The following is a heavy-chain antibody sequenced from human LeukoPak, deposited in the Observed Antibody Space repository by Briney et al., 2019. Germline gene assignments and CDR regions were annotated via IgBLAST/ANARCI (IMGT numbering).Heavy chain of an antibody. J-gene: IGHJ4*02. CDR2: IYYSGNT. V-gene: IGHV4-39*01. CDR1: GGSISSSSYY. D-gene: IGHD6-6*01. Sequence: SETLSLTCTVSGGSISSSSYYWGWIRQPPGKGLEWIGSIYYSGNTYYNPSLKSRVTISVDTSKNQFSLNLTSVTAAETAVYYCARHKLPIDYWGQGTLVTVSS. CDR3: ARHKLPIDY.